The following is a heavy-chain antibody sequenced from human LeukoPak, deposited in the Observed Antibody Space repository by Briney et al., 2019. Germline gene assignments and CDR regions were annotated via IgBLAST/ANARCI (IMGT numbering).Heavy chain of an antibody. CDR3: TRHITAAGPDY. V-gene: IGHV5-51*01. Sequence: GESLKISCRGSGYSFTSHWIGWVRQMPGRGLEWMAIIYAGDSGIRISPSFQGQVTISADKSISTSYLQWSSLKASDTAIYYCTRHITAAGPDYWGQGTLVTVSS. J-gene: IGHJ4*02. CDR1: GYSFTSHW. CDR2: IYAGDSGI. D-gene: IGHD6-13*01.